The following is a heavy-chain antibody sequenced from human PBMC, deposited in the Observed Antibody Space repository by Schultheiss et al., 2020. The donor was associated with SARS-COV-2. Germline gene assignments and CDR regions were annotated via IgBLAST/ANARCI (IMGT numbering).Heavy chain of an antibody. CDR3: ARSGSSEEDAFDI. Sequence: SQTLSLTCTVSAGSITSSSYYWGWIRQPPGKGLEWIGSIYYSGSTYYNPSLKSRVTISVDTSKKQFSLKLSSVSAADTAVYYCARSGSSEEDAFDIWGQGTMVTVSS. CDR2: IYYSGST. J-gene: IGHJ3*02. CDR1: AGSITSSSYY. D-gene: IGHD1-26*01. V-gene: IGHV4-39*01.